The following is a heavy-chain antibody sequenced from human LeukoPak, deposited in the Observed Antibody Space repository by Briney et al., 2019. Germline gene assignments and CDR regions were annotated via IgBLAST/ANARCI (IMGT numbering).Heavy chain of an antibody. Sequence: PGGSLRLPCTASGFTFGDYAMSWVRQAPGKGLEWVGFIRSKAYGGTTEYAASVKGRFTISRDDSKSIAYLQMNSLKTEDTAVYYCTRDRHYYDSSGYPRRYFDYWGQGTLVTVSS. CDR1: GFTFGDYA. D-gene: IGHD3-22*01. CDR2: IRSKAYGGTT. CDR3: TRDRHYYDSSGYPRRYFDY. J-gene: IGHJ4*02. V-gene: IGHV3-49*04.